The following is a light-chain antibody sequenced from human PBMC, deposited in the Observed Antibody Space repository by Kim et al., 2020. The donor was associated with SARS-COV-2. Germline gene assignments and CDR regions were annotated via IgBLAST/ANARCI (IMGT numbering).Light chain of an antibody. CDR1: QSINGY. J-gene: IGKJ2*01. CDR3: QQSYTTPRT. CDR2: AAS. V-gene: IGKV1-39*01. Sequence: IQMTQSPSSLSASVGDRVTITCRASQSINGYLNWYQQKLGKAPMLLIYAASRLQNGVPSRFSGSGSGTDFTLTINSLVPEDFATYYCQQSYTTPRTFGQGTKLEIK.